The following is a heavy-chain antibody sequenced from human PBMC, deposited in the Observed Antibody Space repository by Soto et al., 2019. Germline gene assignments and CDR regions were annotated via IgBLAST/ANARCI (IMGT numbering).Heavy chain of an antibody. Sequence: GASVKVSCKASGYTFTSYGITWVRQAPGQGLELMGWISNYNGNTNYAQKFQGRVTLTRDTSTSTAYMELRSLRSDDTAVYYCASRSGQLPYYFDYWGQGTLVTVSS. V-gene: IGHV1-18*01. CDR1: GYTFTSYG. D-gene: IGHD5-18*01. CDR3: ASRSGQLPYYFDY. CDR2: ISNYNGNT. J-gene: IGHJ4*02.